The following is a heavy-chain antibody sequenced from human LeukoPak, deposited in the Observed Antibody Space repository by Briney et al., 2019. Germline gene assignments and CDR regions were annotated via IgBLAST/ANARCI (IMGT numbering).Heavy chain of an antibody. CDR1: GFTFSSYA. V-gene: IGHV3-23*01. D-gene: IGHD2-2*01. CDR3: AKDLFACSSTSCYSQSH. J-gene: IGHJ4*02. Sequence: GGSLRLSCAASGFTFSSYAMSWVRQAPGKGLEWVSAISGSRSYTYYADSVKGRFTISRDNSKHTLYLQMNSLRAEDTAVYYCAKDLFACSSTSCYSQSHWGQGTLVTVSS. CDR2: ISGSRSYT.